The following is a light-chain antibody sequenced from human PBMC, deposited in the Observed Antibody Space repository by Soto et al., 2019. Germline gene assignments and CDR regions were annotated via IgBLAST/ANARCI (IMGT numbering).Light chain of an antibody. CDR3: STWDDSLNGWV. CDR1: ISNIGKDT. Sequence: QPVLTQPPSVSGTPGLRVNISCSGGISNIGKDTVNWYQQLPGTAPKLLMFNDDKRPSGVPDRFSGSRSGTSAFLAISGLQSDDEAVYFCSTWDDSLNGWVFGGGTKLTVL. J-gene: IGLJ3*02. CDR2: NDD. V-gene: IGLV1-44*01.